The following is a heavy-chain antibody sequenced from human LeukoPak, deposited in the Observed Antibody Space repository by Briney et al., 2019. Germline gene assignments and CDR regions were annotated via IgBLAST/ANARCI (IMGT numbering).Heavy chain of an antibody. Sequence: GEPLKISWKGSGNSFTNAWIGWVRPVPGKGLEGMGINYPGDSYSTYSPSFQGQVTISAAKSISPAYLQWSSLKASDTAMYYCARQQGYCSSTSCPRRGMDVWGQGTTVTVSS. J-gene: IGHJ6*02. CDR3: ARQQGYCSSTSCPRRGMDV. D-gene: IGHD2-2*01. V-gene: IGHV5-51*01. CDR1: GNSFTNAW. CDR2: NYPGDSYS.